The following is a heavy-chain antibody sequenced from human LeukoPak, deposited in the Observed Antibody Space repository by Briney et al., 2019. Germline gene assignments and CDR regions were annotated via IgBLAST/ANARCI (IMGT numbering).Heavy chain of an antibody. J-gene: IGHJ4*02. CDR3: ARDSYGSGHFDY. CDR1: GFTVSSNY. V-gene: IGHV3-66*01. CDR2: IYSGGST. Sequence: SGGSLRLSCAASGFTVSSNYMSWVRQAPGKGLEWVSVIYSGGSTYYADSVKGRFTISRDNSKNTLYLQMNSLRAEDTAVYYCARDSYGSGHFDYWGQGTLVTVSS. D-gene: IGHD3-10*01.